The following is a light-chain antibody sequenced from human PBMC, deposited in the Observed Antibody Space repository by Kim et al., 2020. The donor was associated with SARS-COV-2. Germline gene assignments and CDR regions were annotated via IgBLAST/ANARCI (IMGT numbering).Light chain of an antibody. Sequence: PGVTVTLTCGSSTGPLTSGHYTYLFQQKPGRAPTTLIYDTTNKHSWTPARFSGSLLGGKAALTLSGAQSEDEADYYCLLTVSGARFFGGGTQLTVL. CDR1: TGPLTSGHY. CDR2: DTT. J-gene: IGLJ2*01. CDR3: LLTVSGARF. V-gene: IGLV7-46*01.